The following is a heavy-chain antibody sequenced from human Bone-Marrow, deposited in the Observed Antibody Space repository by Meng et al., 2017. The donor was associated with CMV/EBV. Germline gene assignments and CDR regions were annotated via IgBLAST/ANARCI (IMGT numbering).Heavy chain of an antibody. Sequence: GGSLRLSCAASGFTFSSYWMHWVRQAPGKGLVWVSRINSDGSSTSYADSVKGRFTISRDNAKNTLYLQMNSLRAEDTAVYYCTTDFSGSYSHFDYWGQGTLVTVSS. V-gene: IGHV3-74*01. CDR3: TTDFSGSYSHFDY. J-gene: IGHJ4*02. CDR2: INSDGSST. D-gene: IGHD1-26*01. CDR1: GFTFSSYW.